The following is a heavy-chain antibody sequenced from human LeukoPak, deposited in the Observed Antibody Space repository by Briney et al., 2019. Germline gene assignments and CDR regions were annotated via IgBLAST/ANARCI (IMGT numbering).Heavy chain of an antibody. V-gene: IGHV3-23*01. Sequence: GGSLRLSCAASGFTFSSYAMSWVRQAPGKGLEWVSAISGSGGSTYYADSVKGRFTISRDNSKNTLYLQMNSLRAEDTAVYYCAKDPYTYCGGDCYDVTFDYWGQGTLVTVSS. J-gene: IGHJ4*02. CDR1: GFTFSSYA. D-gene: IGHD2-21*02. CDR3: AKDPYTYCGGDCYDVTFDY. CDR2: ISGSGGST.